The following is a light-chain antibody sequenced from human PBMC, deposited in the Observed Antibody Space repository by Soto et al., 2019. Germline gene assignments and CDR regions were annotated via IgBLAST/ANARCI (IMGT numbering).Light chain of an antibody. CDR3: TSYTTTSAVI. CDR2: EVN. V-gene: IGLV2-14*01. J-gene: IGLJ2*01. CDR1: SSDVGGYNY. Sequence: QSALTQPASVSGSPGQSITISCTGTSSDVGGYNYVSWYQLHPGKAPKLIIYEVNNRPSGLSNRFSGSKSGNTASLTISGLQAEDEADYFCTSYTTTSAVIFGGGTKLTVL.